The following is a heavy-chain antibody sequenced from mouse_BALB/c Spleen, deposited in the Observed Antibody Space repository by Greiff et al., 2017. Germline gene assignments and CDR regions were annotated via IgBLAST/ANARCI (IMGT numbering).Heavy chain of an antibody. Sequence: EVNVVESGGGLVKPGGSLKLSCAASGFAFSSYDMSWVRQTPEKRLEWVAYISSGGGSTYYPDTVKGRFTISRDNAKNTLYLQMSSLKSEDTAMYYCARSYGYYFDYWGQGTTLTVSS. CDR2: ISSGGGST. CDR3: ARSYGYYFDY. D-gene: IGHD2-2*01. CDR1: GFAFSSYD. J-gene: IGHJ2*01. V-gene: IGHV5-12-1*01.